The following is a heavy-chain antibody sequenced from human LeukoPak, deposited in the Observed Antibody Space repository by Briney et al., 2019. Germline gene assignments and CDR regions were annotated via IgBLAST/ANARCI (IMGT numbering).Heavy chain of an antibody. J-gene: IGHJ6*03. D-gene: IGHD6-6*01. CDR3: ARGYAGIAARPLYYCMDV. CDR2: INHSGST. V-gene: IGHV4-34*01. Sequence: SETLSLTCAVYGGSFSGYYWSWIRQPPGKGLEWIGEINHSGSTNYNPSLKSRVTISVDTSKNQFSLKLSSVTAADTAVYYCARGYAGIAARPLYYCMDVWGKGTTVTVSS. CDR1: GGSFSGYY.